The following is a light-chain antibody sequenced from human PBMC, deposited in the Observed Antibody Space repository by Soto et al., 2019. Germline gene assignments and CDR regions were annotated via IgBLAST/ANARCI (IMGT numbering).Light chain of an antibody. V-gene: IGKV1-13*02. J-gene: IGKJ5*01. Sequence: AIQLTQSPPSLSASIGDRVTITCRASQGISSAFAWYQQKPVTVPKLLIYDVSNLQSGIPSRFSGSGSGTDFTLTISSLQPEDFATYYCQQFETYPLTFGQGTRLEVK. CDR1: QGISSA. CDR3: QQFETYPLT. CDR2: DVS.